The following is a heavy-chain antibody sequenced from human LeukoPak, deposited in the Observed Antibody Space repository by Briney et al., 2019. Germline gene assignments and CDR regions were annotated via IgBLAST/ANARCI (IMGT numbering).Heavy chain of an antibody. V-gene: IGHV4-39*07. CDR3: ARGHSYYYYYMDV. CDR2: IYYSGTT. CDR1: GGSISSSPYY. J-gene: IGHJ6*03. Sequence: SETLSLTCTVSGGSISSSPYYWGWIRQPPGKGLGWIGSIYYSGTTHYNPSLESRVTISVGTSKNQCSLRLSSVTAADTAVYYCARGHSYYYYYMDVWGKGTTVTVSS.